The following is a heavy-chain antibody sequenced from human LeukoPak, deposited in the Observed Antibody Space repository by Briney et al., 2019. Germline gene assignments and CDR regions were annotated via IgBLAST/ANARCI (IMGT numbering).Heavy chain of an antibody. CDR1: GFIFSSYA. CDR2: ISGSAGST. J-gene: IGHJ5*02. Sequence: GFLRLSCAASGFIFSSYAMSWVRQAPGKGLEWVSGISGSAGSTYYADSVKGRFTIARDNSKNTLYLQMNSLRAEDTAVYYCAKDRVFVVVPAAIDEDWFDPWGQGTLVSVYS. D-gene: IGHD2-2*02. V-gene: IGHV3-23*01. CDR3: AKDRVFVVVPAAIDEDWFDP.